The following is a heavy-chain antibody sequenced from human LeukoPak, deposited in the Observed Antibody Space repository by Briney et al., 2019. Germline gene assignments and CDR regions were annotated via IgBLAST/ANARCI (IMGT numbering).Heavy chain of an antibody. J-gene: IGHJ4*02. CDR1: DDSISGYY. CDR2: FYNSGRS. CDR3: TRGAEWLIDY. D-gene: IGHD5-12*01. Sequence: SETLSLTCTVSDDSISGYYRGWIRQPPGKGLEWFGYFYNSGRSTYNPSLKSRVTISANTSKNHSSHKLNSVSTADTAVYYCTRGAEWLIDYWGQGILVTVSS. V-gene: IGHV4-59*01.